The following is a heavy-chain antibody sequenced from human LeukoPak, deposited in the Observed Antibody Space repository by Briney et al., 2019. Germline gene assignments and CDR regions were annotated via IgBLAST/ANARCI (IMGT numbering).Heavy chain of an antibody. V-gene: IGHV3-21*01. CDR2: IRSISSSI. CDR1: GFTFSSYE. Sequence: PGGSLRLSCAASGFTFSSYEMNWVRQAPGKGLEWVSSIRSISSSISYPDSVKGRFTISRDNAKNSLYLQMNSLRAEDTAVYYCAREKDDITCSSTSCPSYYYYYYMDVWGKGTTVTISS. D-gene: IGHD2-2*01. CDR3: AREKDDITCSSTSCPSYYYYYYMDV. J-gene: IGHJ6*03.